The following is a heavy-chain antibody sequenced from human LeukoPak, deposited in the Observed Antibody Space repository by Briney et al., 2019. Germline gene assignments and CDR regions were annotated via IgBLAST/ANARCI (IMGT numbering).Heavy chain of an antibody. CDR1: GGSFSGYY. CDR3: ARGYGFSSGWYRKYFDY. J-gene: IGHJ4*02. V-gene: IGHV4-34*01. CDR2: INHSGST. D-gene: IGHD6-19*01. Sequence: SETLSLTCAVYGGSFSGYYWSWIRQPSGKGLEWIGEINHSGSTNYNPSLKSRVTISVDTSKNQFSLKLSSVTAADTAVYYCARGYGFSSGWYRKYFDYWGQGTLVTVSS.